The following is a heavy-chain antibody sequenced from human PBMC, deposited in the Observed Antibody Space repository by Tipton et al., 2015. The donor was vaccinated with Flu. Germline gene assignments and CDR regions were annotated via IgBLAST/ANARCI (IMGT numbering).Heavy chain of an antibody. CDR1: GDSISSNYYY. V-gene: IGHV4-39*07. J-gene: IGHJ4*02. D-gene: IGHD5-12*01. Sequence: TLSLTCTVSGDSISSNYYYWGWIRQPPGKGLEWIGSISYSGSSYHNPSLQSRVTISLDTSKSQFSLRLSSVTAADTAVYYCARGATRRPFSGYDYTGYWGQGTLVTVSS. CDR3: ARGATRRPFSGYDYTGY. CDR2: ISYSGSS.